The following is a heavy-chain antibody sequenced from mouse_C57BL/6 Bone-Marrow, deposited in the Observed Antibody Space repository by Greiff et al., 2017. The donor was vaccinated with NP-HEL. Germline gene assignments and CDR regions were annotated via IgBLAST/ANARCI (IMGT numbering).Heavy chain of an antibody. CDR2: IYPRDGST. CDR3: ARTGAICYYGRSYAMDY. Sequence: QVQLQQSGPELVKPGASVKLSCKASGYTFTSYDINWVKQRPGQGLEWIGWIYPRDGSTMYNEKFKGKATLTVDTSSSTAHMELHSLTSEDSAVYYYARTGAICYYGRSYAMDYWGQGTSVTVSS. V-gene: IGHV1-85*01. D-gene: IGHD1-1*01. J-gene: IGHJ4*01. CDR1: GYTFTSYD.